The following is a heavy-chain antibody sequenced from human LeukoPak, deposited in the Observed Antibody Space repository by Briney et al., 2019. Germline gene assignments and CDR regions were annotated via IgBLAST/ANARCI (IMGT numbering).Heavy chain of an antibody. D-gene: IGHD3-10*01. CDR1: GYTFTSYG. Sequence: ASVKVSCKASGYTFTSYGISWVRLAPGRGLEWMGWISTYNGNTNYPQGFQGRVTMTTDTSTSTAYMELRSLRSDDTAVYYCARQYYYPSGTYILDYWGQGTLVTVSS. CDR3: ARQYYYPSGTYILDY. J-gene: IGHJ4*02. V-gene: IGHV1-18*04. CDR2: ISTYNGNT.